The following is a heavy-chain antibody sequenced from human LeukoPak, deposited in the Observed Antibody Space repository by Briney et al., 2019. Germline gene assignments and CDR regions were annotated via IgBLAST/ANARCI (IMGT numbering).Heavy chain of an antibody. J-gene: IGHJ4*01. CDR2: INSDGSST. Sequence: GGSLRLSCAASGFTFRNFWMHWVRQIPGKGLVWVSRINSDGSSTDYADSVRGRFTISRDNAKNTLYLEMNSLRVEDTAVYYCARAAAVAGTGGYYWGQGTLVTVSS. D-gene: IGHD6-19*01. CDR1: GFTFRNFW. V-gene: IGHV3-74*01. CDR3: ARAAAVAGTGGYY.